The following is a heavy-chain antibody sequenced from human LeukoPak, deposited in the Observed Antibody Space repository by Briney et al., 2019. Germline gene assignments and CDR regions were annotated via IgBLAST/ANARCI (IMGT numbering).Heavy chain of an antibody. CDR2: ISAYNGNT. Sequence: ASVKVSRKASGYTFTSYGISWVRQAPGQGLEWMGWISAYNGNTNYAQKLQGRVTMTTDTCTSTAYMELRSLRSDDTAVYYCAREGRFLEWLYTRYYYYGMDVWGQGTTVTVSS. J-gene: IGHJ6*02. CDR1: GYTFTSYG. V-gene: IGHV1-18*01. D-gene: IGHD3-3*01. CDR3: AREGRFLEWLYTRYYYYGMDV.